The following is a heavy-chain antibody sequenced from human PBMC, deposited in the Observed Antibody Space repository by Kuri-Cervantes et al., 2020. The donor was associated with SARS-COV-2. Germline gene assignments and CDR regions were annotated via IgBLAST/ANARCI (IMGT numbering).Heavy chain of an antibody. V-gene: IGHV3-49*04. CDR1: GFTFGDYA. Sequence: GESLKISCTASGFTFGDYAMSWVRQAPGKGLEWVGFIRSKAYGGTTEYAASVKGRFTISRDDSKSIAYLQMNSLKTEDTAVYYCTRDDFWSGYFEYWGQGTLVT. CDR3: TRDDFWSGYFEY. CDR2: IRSKAYGGTT. D-gene: IGHD3-3*01. J-gene: IGHJ4*02.